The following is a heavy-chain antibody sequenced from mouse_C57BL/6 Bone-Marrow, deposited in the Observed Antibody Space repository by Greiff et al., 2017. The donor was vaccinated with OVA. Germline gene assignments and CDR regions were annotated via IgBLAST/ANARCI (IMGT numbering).Heavy chain of an antibody. Sequence: EVQLQESGGGLVKPGGSLKLSCAASGFTFSSYAMSWVRQTPEKRLEWVATISDGGSYTYYPDNVKGRFTISRDNAKNNLYLQMSHLKSEDTAMYYCAREGSPFYFDDWGKGTTLTVSS. J-gene: IGHJ2*01. CDR3: AREGSPFYFDD. CDR1: GFTFSSYA. V-gene: IGHV5-4*01. CDR2: ISDGGSYT.